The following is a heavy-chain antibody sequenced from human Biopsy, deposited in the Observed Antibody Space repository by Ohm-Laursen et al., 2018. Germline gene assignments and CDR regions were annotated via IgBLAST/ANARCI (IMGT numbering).Heavy chain of an antibody. V-gene: IGHV4-39*02. D-gene: IGHD3-22*01. Sequence: GTLSLTCPVSGGSISNNNYYWGWIRQPPGKGLEWIGSIFYRGSTHYKPSLKSRVNISVDTSKNQFSLKLNSVTAADTAVYYCAREGDDSSGYTPHYFDYWGQGTLVTVSS. CDR2: IFYRGST. CDR1: GGSISNNNYY. CDR3: AREGDDSSGYTPHYFDY. J-gene: IGHJ4*02.